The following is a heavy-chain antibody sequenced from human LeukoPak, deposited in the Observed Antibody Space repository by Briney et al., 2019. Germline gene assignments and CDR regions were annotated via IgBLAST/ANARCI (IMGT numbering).Heavy chain of an antibody. CDR2: IYYSGST. V-gene: IGHV4-4*02. Sequence: SGTLSLTCAVSGGSISSSNWWSWVRQPPGKGLEWIGYIYYSGSTYYNPSLKSRVTISVDTSKNQFSLKLSSVTAADTAVYYCARDRSSRAYGMDVWGQGTTVTVSS. D-gene: IGHD6-13*01. CDR1: GGSISSSNW. J-gene: IGHJ6*02. CDR3: ARDRSSRAYGMDV.